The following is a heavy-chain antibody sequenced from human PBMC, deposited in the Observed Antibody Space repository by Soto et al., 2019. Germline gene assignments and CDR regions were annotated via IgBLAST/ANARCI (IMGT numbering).Heavy chain of an antibody. J-gene: IGHJ6*02. CDR3: AKAKDSSGYHYYGMAV. Sequence: GGSLRLSCAASGFTFSSYAMSWVRQAPGKGLEWVSAISGSGGSTYYADSVKGRFTISRDNSKNTLYLQMNSLRAEDTAVYYCAKAKDSSGYHYYGMAVWGQGTTVTVSS. D-gene: IGHD3-22*01. CDR2: ISGSGGST. CDR1: GFTFSSYA. V-gene: IGHV3-23*01.